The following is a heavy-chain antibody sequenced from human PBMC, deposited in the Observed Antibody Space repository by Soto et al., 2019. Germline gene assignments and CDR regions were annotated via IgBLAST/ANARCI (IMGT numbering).Heavy chain of an antibody. CDR1: GFTFSSYS. J-gene: IGHJ3*02. D-gene: IGHD3-16*01. CDR3: ARDASLRLGIGAFDI. V-gene: IGHV3-21*01. CDR2: ISSSSSYI. Sequence: GGSLRLSCAASGFTFSSYSMKWVRQAPGKGLEWVSSISSSSSYIYDADSVKGRFTISRDNAKNSLYLQMNSLRAEDTAVYYCARDASLRLGIGAFDIWGQGTMVTVSS.